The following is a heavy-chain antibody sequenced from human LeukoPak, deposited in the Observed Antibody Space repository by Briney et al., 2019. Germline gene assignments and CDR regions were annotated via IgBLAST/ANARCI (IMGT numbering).Heavy chain of an antibody. CDR1: GFTFSSYA. CDR2: ISRSGGST. Sequence: GGSLRLSCAASGFTFSSYAMSWVRQAPGKGLEWVSAISRSGGSTYYADSVKGRFTFSRDNSKNTLYLQMNSLRAEDTALYYCAKWAGDYYGSGSYGRTFDYWGQGTLVTVSS. J-gene: IGHJ4*02. D-gene: IGHD3-10*01. V-gene: IGHV3-23*01. CDR3: AKWAGDYYGSGSYGRTFDY.